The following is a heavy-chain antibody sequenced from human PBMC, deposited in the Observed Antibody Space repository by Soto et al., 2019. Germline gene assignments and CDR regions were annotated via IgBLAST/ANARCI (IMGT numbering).Heavy chain of an antibody. J-gene: IGHJ6*02. CDR2: TRNKANSYTT. D-gene: IGHD5-18*01. V-gene: IGHV3-72*01. CDR3: ARGGYSYGGRGRRRPDYYYGMDV. Sequence: GGSLRLSCAASGFTFSDHYMDWVRQAPGKGLEWVGRTRNKANSYTTEYAASVKGRFTISRDDSKNSLYLQMNSLKTEDTAVYYCARGGYSYGGRGRRRPDYYYGMDVWGQGTTVTVSS. CDR1: GFTFSDHY.